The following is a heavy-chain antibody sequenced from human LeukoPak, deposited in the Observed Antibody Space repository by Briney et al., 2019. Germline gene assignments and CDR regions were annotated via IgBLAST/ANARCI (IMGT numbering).Heavy chain of an antibody. CDR3: ARDMLLWFGELGGFDY. CDR2: ISSSSSYI. CDR1: GFTFSSYA. Sequence: GGSLRLSCAASGFTFSSYAMSWVRQAPGKGLEWVSSISSSSSYIYYADSVKGRFTISRDSAKNSLYLQMNSLRAEDTAVYYCARDMLLWFGELGGFDYWGQGTLVTVSS. D-gene: IGHD3-10*01. J-gene: IGHJ4*02. V-gene: IGHV3-21*01.